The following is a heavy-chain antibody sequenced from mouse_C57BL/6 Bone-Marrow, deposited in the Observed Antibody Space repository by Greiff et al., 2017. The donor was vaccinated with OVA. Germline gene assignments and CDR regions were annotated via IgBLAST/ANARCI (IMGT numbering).Heavy chain of an antibody. CDR1: GYTFTSYW. CDR2: IDPSDSYT. Sequence: VQLQQPGAELVMPGASVKLSCKASGYTFTSYWMHWVKQRPGQGLEWIGEIDPSDSYTNYNQKFKGKSTLTVDKSSSTAYMQLSSLTSEDSAVYYCARGGTVAYWGQGTLVTVSA. D-gene: IGHD3-3*01. V-gene: IGHV1-69*01. CDR3: ARGGTVAY. J-gene: IGHJ3*01.